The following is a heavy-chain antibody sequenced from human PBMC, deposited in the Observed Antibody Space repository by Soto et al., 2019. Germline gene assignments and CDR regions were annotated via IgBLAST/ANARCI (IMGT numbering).Heavy chain of an antibody. CDR1: GGTFSSYT. D-gene: IGHD1-26*01. Sequence: QVQLVQSGAEVKKPGSSVKVSCKASGGTFSSYTISWVRQAPGQGLEWMGRIIPILGIANYAQKFQGRVTITADKYTSTAYMELSSLRSEDTAVYYCARGRSREGPWFDPWGQGTLVTVSS. V-gene: IGHV1-69*02. CDR2: IIPILGIA. J-gene: IGHJ5*02. CDR3: ARGRSREGPWFDP.